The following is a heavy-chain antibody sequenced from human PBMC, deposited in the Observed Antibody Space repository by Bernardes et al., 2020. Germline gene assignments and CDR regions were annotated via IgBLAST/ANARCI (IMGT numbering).Heavy chain of an antibody. CDR1: GFTFSNAW. Sequence: GGSLRLSCAASGFTFSNAWMNWVRQAPGKGLEWVGRIKSKADGGTTEYAAPVKGRFTISSDDSKNTLFLQMNSLNTEDTAVYYCRASGGTVTTGAGMDVGGQGSTVTVPS. CDR2: IKSKADGGTT. V-gene: IGHV3-15*07. D-gene: IGHD4-17*01. CDR3: RASGGTVTTGAGMDV. J-gene: IGHJ6*02.